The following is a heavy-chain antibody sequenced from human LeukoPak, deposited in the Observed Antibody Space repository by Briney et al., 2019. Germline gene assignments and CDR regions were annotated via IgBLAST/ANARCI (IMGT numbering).Heavy chain of an antibody. CDR3: AKRDGYNYLAFDI. CDR1: GGSISSYY. J-gene: IGHJ3*02. Sequence: SETLSLTCTVSGGSISSYYWSWIRQPPGKGLEWIGYIYYSGSTNYNPSLKSRVTISVDTSKNQFSLKLSSVTAADTAVYYCAKRDGYNYLAFDIWGQGTMVTVSS. CDR2: IYYSGST. V-gene: IGHV4-59*12. D-gene: IGHD5-24*01.